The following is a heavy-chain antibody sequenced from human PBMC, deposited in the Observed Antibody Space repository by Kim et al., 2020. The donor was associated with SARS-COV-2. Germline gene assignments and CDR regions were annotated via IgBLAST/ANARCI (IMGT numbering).Heavy chain of an antibody. V-gene: IGHV4-59*13. CDR2: IYYSGST. CDR3: ARGGATDAFDI. J-gene: IGHJ3*02. Sequence: SETLSLTCTVSGGSISSYYWSWIRQPPGKGLEWIGYIYYSGSTNYNPSLKSRVTISVDTSKNQFSLKLSSVTAADTAVYYCARGGATDAFDIWGQGTMVTVSS. CDR1: GGSISSYY. D-gene: IGHD1-26*01.